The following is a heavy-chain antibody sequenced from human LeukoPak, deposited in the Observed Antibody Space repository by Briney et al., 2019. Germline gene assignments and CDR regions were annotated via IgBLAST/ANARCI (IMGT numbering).Heavy chain of an antibody. D-gene: IGHD3-10*01. CDR2: INHSGST. Sequence: SETLSLTCAVYGGSFSGYYWSWIRQPPGKGLEWIGEINHSGSTNYNPSLKSRVTIAVDTSKNQFSLKLSSVTAADTAVYYCGSRYYYGSGTTSHYWGPGNLVTVSP. V-gene: IGHV4-34*01. CDR1: GGSFSGYY. CDR3: GSRYYYGSGTTSHY. J-gene: IGHJ4*01.